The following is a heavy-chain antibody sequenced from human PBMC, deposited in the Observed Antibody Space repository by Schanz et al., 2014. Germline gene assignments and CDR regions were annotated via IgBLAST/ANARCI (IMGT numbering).Heavy chain of an antibody. CDR1: GFTFSNYW. Sequence: EVQLVESGGGLVQPGGSLRLSCAASGFTFSNYWMSWVRQAPGKGLEWVAYIKHDGSEKYHVDSVKGRFTISRDNAKGSVYLQMNSLRAEDTAVYYCARSRGFDSIFDFWGRGTLVTVSS. J-gene: IGHJ4*02. V-gene: IGHV3-7*03. CDR2: IKHDGSEK. D-gene: IGHD5-12*01. CDR3: ARSRGFDSIFDF.